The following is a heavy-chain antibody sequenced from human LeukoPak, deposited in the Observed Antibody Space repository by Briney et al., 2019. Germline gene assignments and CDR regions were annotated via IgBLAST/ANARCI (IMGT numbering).Heavy chain of an antibody. Sequence: ASVKVSCKASGYTFTGYYMHWVRQAPGQGLEWMGRINPNSGGTNYAQKFQGWVTMTRDTSISTAYMELSRLRSDDTAVYYCARDRDFSSWYPKSFYYFDYWGQGTLVTVSS. CDR3: ARDRDFSSWYPKSFYYFDY. CDR1: GYTFTGYY. D-gene: IGHD6-13*01. CDR2: INPNSGGT. J-gene: IGHJ4*02. V-gene: IGHV1-2*04.